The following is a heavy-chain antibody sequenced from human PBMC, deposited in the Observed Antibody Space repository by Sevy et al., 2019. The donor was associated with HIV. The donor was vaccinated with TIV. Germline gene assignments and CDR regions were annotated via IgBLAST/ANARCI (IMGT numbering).Heavy chain of an antibody. CDR3: ARSYYYGSGVYYNAFDY. Sequence: GGSLRLSCAASGFTFNDHVMSWVRQAPGKGLEWVSTIGSRGGNTYYGDSVKGRFIISRDTSKNTLVLQMSSLRAEDTAVYYCARSYYYGSGVYYNAFDYWGQGTLVTVSS. D-gene: IGHD3-10*01. CDR2: IGSRGGNT. V-gene: IGHV3-23*01. CDR1: GFTFNDHV. J-gene: IGHJ4*02.